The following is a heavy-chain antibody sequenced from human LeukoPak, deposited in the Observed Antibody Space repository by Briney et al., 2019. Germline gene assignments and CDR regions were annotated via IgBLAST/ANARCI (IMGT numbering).Heavy chain of an antibody. CDR1: GFTFSSYS. J-gene: IGHJ6*04. CDR3: ARELYYDILTGYFPYYYGMDV. D-gene: IGHD3-9*01. CDR2: ISSSSSYI. V-gene: IGHV3-21*01. Sequence: GGSLRLSCAASGFTFSSYSMNWVRQAPGEGLEWVSSISSSSSYIYYADSVKGRFTISRDNAKNSLYLQMNSLRAEDTAVYYCARELYYDILTGYFPYYYGMDVWGKGTTVTVSS.